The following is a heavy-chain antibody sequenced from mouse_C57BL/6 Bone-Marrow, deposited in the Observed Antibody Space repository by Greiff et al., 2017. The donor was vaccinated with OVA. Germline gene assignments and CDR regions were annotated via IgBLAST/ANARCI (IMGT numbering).Heavy chain of an antibody. D-gene: IGHD1-1*01. J-gene: IGHJ1*03. CDR3: ARTYYYGSSYGYFDV. CDR2: ISSGSSTI. CDR1: GFTFSDYG. V-gene: IGHV5-17*01. Sequence: EVKLMESGGGLVKPGGSLKLSCAASGFTFSDYGMHWVRQAPEKGLEWVAYISSGSSTIYYADTVTGRFTISRDNVMNTLFLQMTSLRSEDTAMYYWARTYYYGSSYGYFDVWGTGTTVTVSS.